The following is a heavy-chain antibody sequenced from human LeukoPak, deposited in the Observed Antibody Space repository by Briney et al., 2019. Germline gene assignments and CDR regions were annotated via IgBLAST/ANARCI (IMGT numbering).Heavy chain of an antibody. CDR1: GFTFSSYA. CDR3: ASIAVAGTGN. J-gene: IGHJ4*02. D-gene: IGHD6-19*01. Sequence: PGGSLRLSCAASGFTFSSYAMHWVRQAPGKGLEWVAVISYDGSNKYYADSVKGRFTISRDNSKNTLYLQMNSLRAEDTPVYYCASIAVAGTGNWGQGTLVTVSS. V-gene: IGHV3-30-3*01. CDR2: ISYDGSNK.